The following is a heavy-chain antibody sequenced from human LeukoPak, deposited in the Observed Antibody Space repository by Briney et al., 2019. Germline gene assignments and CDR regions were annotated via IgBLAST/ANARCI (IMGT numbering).Heavy chain of an antibody. J-gene: IGHJ4*02. CDR2: IYYSGTT. D-gene: IGHD2-15*01. V-gene: IGHV4-39*01. CDR1: GGSISSSSYY. CDR3: ARHGVRGYCSGGSCFFDY. Sequence: PSETLSLTCTVSGGSISSSSYYWGWIRQPPGKGLEWIGSIYYSGTTYSNPSLKSRVTISVDTSKSQFSLKLSSVTAADTAVYYCARHGVRGYCSGGSCFFDYWGQGTLVTVSS.